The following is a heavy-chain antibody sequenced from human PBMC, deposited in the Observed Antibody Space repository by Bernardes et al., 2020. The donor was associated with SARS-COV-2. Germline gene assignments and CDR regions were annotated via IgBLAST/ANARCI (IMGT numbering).Heavy chain of an antibody. D-gene: IGHD2-2*01. V-gene: IGHV1-18*01. CDR2: ISAYNGNT. CDR1: GYTFTSYG. Sequence: ASVKVSCKASGYTFTSYGISWVRQAPGQGLEWMGWISAYNGNTNYAQKLQGRVTMTTDTSTSTAYMELRRLRSDDTAVYYCARVSRYCSSTSCYRSDYWGQGTLVTVSS. J-gene: IGHJ4*02. CDR3: ARVSRYCSSTSCYRSDY.